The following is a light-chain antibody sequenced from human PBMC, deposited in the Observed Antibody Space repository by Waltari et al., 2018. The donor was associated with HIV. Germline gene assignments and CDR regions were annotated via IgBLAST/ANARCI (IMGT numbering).Light chain of an antibody. J-gene: IGLJ2*01. CDR1: SSDVGGYNY. CDR3: CSYAGRRV. CDR2: DVS. Sequence: QSALTQPRSVSGSPGQSVTISCTGTSSDVGGYNYVSWYQQHPGQAPKLMIYDVSKRPSGVPDRFSGSKSGNTASLTISGLQAEDEADYYCCSYAGRRVFGGGTKLTVL. V-gene: IGLV2-11*01.